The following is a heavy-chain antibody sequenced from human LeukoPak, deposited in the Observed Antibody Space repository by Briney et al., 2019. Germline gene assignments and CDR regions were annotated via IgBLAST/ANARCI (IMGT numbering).Heavy chain of an antibody. Sequence: GGSLRLSCAASGFTFSDYDMHWVRQATGKGLEWVSAIGTAGDTYYTGSMKGRLTISRESAKNSLYLQMNSLRAGDTAVYYCARVAKERVGGVYYFDYWGQGTLVTVSS. V-gene: IGHV3-13*01. CDR3: ARVAKERVGGVYYFDY. J-gene: IGHJ4*02. D-gene: IGHD1-1*01. CDR2: IGTAGDT. CDR1: GFTFSDYD.